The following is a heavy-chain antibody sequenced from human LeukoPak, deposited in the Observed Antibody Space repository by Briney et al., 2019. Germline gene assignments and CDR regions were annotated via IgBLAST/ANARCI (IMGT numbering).Heavy chain of an antibody. CDR3: ARAHKDIVVVPAATGPNHDY. CDR2: INHSGST. V-gene: IGHV4-39*07. D-gene: IGHD2-2*01. CDR1: GGSISSGGYY. J-gene: IGHJ4*02. Sequence: PSETLSLTCTVSGGSISSGGYYWSWIRQPPGKGLEWIGEINHSGSTNYNPSLKSRVTISVDTSKNQFSLKLSSVTAADTAVYYCARAHKDIVVVPAATGPNHDYWGQGTLVTVSS.